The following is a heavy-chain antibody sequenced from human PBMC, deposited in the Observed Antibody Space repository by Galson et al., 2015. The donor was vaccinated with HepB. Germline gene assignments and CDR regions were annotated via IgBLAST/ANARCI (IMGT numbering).Heavy chain of an antibody. J-gene: IGHJ3*01. CDR3: VKLNGQDGVDDAFDF. V-gene: IGHV3-23*01. D-gene: IGHD5-24*01. CDR2: ISSSGDET. CDR1: GFPFTKFA. Sequence: SLRPSCAVSGFPFTKFATNWVRQVPGKSPGWVSTISSSGDETYYANSVRGRFTISRDTSKNMVFLQMNSLRVADTAAYHCVKLNGQDGVDDAFDFWGRGTLVAVSS.